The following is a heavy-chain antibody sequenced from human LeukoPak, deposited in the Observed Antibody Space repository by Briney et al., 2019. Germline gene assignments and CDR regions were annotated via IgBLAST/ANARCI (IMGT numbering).Heavy chain of an antibody. CDR1: GYIFTSYG. CDR3: AREGYSGYADWFDP. D-gene: IGHD5-12*01. V-gene: IGHV1-18*01. Sequence: ASVKVSCKASGYIFTSYGLSWVRQAPGQGLEWMGWISAYNGNTNYAQKLQGRVTMTTDTPTSTAYMELRSLRSDDTAVYYCAREGYSGYADWFDPWGQGTLVTVSS. J-gene: IGHJ5*02. CDR2: ISAYNGNT.